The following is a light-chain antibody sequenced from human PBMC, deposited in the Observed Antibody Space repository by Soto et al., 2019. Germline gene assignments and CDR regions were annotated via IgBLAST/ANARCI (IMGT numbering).Light chain of an antibody. J-gene: IGKJ2*01. CDR1: QSISNW. Sequence: DIQMTQSPSTLSAAVGGSVTITCRASQSISNWLAWYQQKPGKAPKLLIYKASNLESGVPSRFSGSGSGTEFTLTISSLQPDDFATYYCQQYYSYSYTFGQGTKLEIK. V-gene: IGKV1-5*03. CDR3: QQYYSYSYT. CDR2: KAS.